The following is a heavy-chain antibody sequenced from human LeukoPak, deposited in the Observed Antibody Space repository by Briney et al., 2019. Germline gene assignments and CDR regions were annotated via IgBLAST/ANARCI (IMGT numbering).Heavy chain of an antibody. V-gene: IGHV4-39*01. CDR2: VHYTGKT. J-gene: IGHJ5*02. D-gene: IGHD6-25*01. CDR3: ARRASGLNWFDP. CDR1: GGSISNSNYF. Sequence: SETLSLTCTVSGGSISNSNYFWGWIRQPPGKGLECAGIVHYTGKTYYNPSLRSRVTIFVDTPNNQFSLKLSSVTAADTAVYYCARRASGLNWFDPWGQGTLVTVSS.